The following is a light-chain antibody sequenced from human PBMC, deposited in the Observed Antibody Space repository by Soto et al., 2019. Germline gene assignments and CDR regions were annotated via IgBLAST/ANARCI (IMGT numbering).Light chain of an antibody. CDR2: DAS. CDR3: QQYNNWPPWT. J-gene: IGKJ1*01. CDR1: QSVSNN. Sequence: ILMTQSPATLSASPGERATLSCRASQSVSNNLAGYQQKPAQAPRLLIYDASTRATGIPARFSGSGSGTEFTLTITGLQSEDFAVYYCQQYNNWPPWTFGQGTKVEIK. V-gene: IGKV3-15*01.